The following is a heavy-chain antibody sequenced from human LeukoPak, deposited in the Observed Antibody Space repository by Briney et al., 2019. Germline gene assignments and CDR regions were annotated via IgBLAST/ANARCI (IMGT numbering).Heavy chain of an antibody. V-gene: IGHV3-23*01. CDR3: AKLKGVGSALGDDAFDV. CDR2: ISNSGGYT. Sequence: GGSLRLSCEASEFTFSSYAMNWVRQAPGRGLEWVSFISNSGGYTYYAESVKGRFTISRDNSKDTMFLQMNSLRAEDTALYYCAKLKGVGSALGDDAFDVWGQGTMVTVSS. D-gene: IGHD1-26*01. CDR1: EFTFSSYA. J-gene: IGHJ3*01.